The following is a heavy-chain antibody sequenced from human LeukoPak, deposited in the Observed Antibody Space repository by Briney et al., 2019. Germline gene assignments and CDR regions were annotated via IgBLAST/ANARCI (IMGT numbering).Heavy chain of an antibody. V-gene: IGHV1-2*02. D-gene: IGHD6-13*01. CDR2: INPNSGGT. Sequence: ASVKVSCKASGYTFTSYGISWVRQAPGQGLEWMGWINPNSGGTNYAQKFQGRVTMTRDTSISTAYMELSRLRSDDTAVYYCARALYSSSLPGGYWGQGMLVTVSS. CDR3: ARALYSSSLPGGY. CDR1: GYTFTSYG. J-gene: IGHJ4*02.